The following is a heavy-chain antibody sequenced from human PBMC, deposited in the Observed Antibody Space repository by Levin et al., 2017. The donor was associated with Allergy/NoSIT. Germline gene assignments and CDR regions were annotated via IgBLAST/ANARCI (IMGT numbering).Heavy chain of an antibody. CDR2: ISSSGSTI. D-gene: IGHD3-3*01. Sequence: SCAASGFTFSSYEMNWVRQAPGKGLEWVSYISSSGSTIYYADFVKGRFTISRDNAKNSLYLQMNSLRAKDTAVYYCARQLGNFWSSYNYFDYWGQGTLVTVSS. CDR1: GFTFSSYE. V-gene: IGHV3-48*03. CDR3: ARQLGNFWSSYNYFDY. J-gene: IGHJ4*02.